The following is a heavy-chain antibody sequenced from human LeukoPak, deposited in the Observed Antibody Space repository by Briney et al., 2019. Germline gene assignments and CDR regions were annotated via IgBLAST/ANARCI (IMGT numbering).Heavy chain of an antibody. CDR2: IIPIFGTA. CDR1: GGTFSSYA. CDR3: ARDLHLYCTNGVCYSNWFDP. V-gene: IGHV1-69*05. J-gene: IGHJ5*02. Sequence: ASVKVSCMASGGTFSSYAISWVRQAPGQGLEWMGGIIPIFGTANYAQKFQGRVTITTDESTSTAYMELSSLRSEDTAVYYCARDLHLYCTNGVCYSNWFDPWGQGTLVTVSS. D-gene: IGHD2-8*01.